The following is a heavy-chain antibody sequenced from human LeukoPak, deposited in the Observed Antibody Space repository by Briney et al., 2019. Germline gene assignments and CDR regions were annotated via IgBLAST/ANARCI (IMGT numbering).Heavy chain of an antibody. V-gene: IGHV4-59*01. J-gene: IGHJ6*03. CDR2: IYYSGST. CDR1: GGSISSYY. D-gene: IGHD5-12*01. Sequence: SETLSLTCTVSGGSISSYYWSWIRQPPGKGLEWIGYIYYSGSTNYKPSLKSRVTISVDTSKNQFSLKLSSVTAADTAVYYCAREVDYYMDVWGKGTTVTISS. CDR3: AREVDYYMDV.